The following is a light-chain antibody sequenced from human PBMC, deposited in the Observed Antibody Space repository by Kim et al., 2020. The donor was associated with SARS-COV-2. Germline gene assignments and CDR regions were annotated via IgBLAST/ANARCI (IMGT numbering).Light chain of an antibody. CDR1: KLGDKY. V-gene: IGLV3-1*01. Sequence: VTTGQTASIPCSGDKLGDKYACWYQQKPGQSPVLVIYQDSKRPSGIPERFSGSNSGNTATLTISGTQAMDEADYYCQAWDSSTVVFGGGTQLTVL. J-gene: IGLJ2*01. CDR2: QDS. CDR3: QAWDSSTVV.